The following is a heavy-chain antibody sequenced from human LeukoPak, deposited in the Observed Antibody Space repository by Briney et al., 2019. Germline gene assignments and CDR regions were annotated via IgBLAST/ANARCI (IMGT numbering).Heavy chain of an antibody. CDR3: ARTSGYAAPLEY. J-gene: IGHJ4*02. CDR1: GFTFRSYW. CDR2: INGDGSSP. V-gene: IGHV3-74*01. D-gene: IGHD5-12*01. Sequence: GGSLRLSCGASGFTFRSYWMHWVRQAPGKGLVWVSRINGDGSSPNYADSVKGRFTISRDNAKNTLYMQMNSLRAEDTAVYYCARTSGYAAPLEYWGQGTLVTVSS.